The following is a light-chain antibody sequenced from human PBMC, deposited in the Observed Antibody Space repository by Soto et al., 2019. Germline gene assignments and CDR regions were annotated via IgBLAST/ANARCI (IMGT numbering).Light chain of an antibody. CDR2: AAS. V-gene: IGKV1-39*01. J-gene: IGKJ2*01. CDR3: QQSYSTPYT. CDR1: QSITSY. Sequence: DIQMTQSPSSLSASVGDRVTITCRASQSITSYLNWYQQKPGKAPNLLIYAASNLQSGVPSRFSGSGSGTDFTLTISSLQPEDFAAYYCQQSYSTPYTFGQGTKVEIK.